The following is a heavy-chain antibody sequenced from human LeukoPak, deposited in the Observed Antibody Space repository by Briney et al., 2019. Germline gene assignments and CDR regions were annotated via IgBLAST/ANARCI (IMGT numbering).Heavy chain of an antibody. V-gene: IGHV4-59*01. D-gene: IGHD5-24*01. CDR3: ARGTVGDGYRAIPYFDY. CDR1: GGSISSYY. CDR2: IYYSGST. Sequence: SETLSLTCTVSGGSISSYYWSWIRQPPGKGLEWIGYIYYSGSTNYNPSLKSRVTISVDTSKNQFSLKLSSVTAADTAVYYCARGTVGDGYRAIPYFDYWGQGTLVTVSS. J-gene: IGHJ4*02.